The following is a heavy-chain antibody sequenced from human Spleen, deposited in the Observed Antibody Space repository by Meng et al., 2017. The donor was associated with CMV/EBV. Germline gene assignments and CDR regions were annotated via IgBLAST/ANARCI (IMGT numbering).Heavy chain of an antibody. CDR1: GFNLRTYA. D-gene: IGHD3-10*01. CDR3: VRLNYYASGSHKNFFDY. Sequence: GESLKISCAASGFNLRTYAIPWVRQAPGKGLEWVADISYDGRNTNYADSVKCRFTISRDNFKNTFHLQLSSLRPEDKAIYYCVRLNYYASGSHKNFFDYWGQGSLVTVSS. CDR2: ISYDGRNT. J-gene: IGHJ4*02. V-gene: IGHV3-30*04.